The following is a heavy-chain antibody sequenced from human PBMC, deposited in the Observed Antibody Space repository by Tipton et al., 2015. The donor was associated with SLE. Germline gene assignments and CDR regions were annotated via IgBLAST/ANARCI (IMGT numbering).Heavy chain of an antibody. CDR2: LSGSGGST. D-gene: IGHD4-17*01. CDR3: ARLGTLGYSDYGVGDY. V-gene: IGHV3-23*01. J-gene: IGHJ4*02. Sequence: SLRLSCAATGFTFSRYTMGWVPQAPGTGLAWVSALSGSGGSTYYADSVKGRFTISRDNAKNTLYLRMTSLRAEDTAEYYCARLGTLGYSDYGVGDYWGQGTLVSVSS. CDR1: GFTFSRYT.